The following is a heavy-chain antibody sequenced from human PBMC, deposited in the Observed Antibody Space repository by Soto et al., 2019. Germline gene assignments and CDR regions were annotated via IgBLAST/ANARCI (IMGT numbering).Heavy chain of an antibody. CDR2: ISRSSTPI. J-gene: IGHJ4*02. Sequence: EVQLVESGGGLVQPGGSLRLSCAASGFTFSSYTMNWVRQAPGKGLEWGSYISRSSTPIYYADSVKGRFTISRDNAKNSLYLQMTSLRDEDTAVYYCARDGGQQLVFDSWGQGTLVTVSS. CDR1: GFTFSSYT. D-gene: IGHD6-13*01. V-gene: IGHV3-48*02. CDR3: ARDGGQQLVFDS.